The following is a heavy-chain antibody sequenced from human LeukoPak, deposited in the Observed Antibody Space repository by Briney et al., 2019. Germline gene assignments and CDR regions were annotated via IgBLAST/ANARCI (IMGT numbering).Heavy chain of an antibody. CDR2: ISTYNGNT. J-gene: IGHJ3*02. D-gene: IGHD1-26*01. Sequence: ASVKVSCKASGYSFTTFGISWVRQAPGQGLEWMGWISTYNGNTKFAQKVQARVTMTTDILTNTAYMELRSLRSDDTAVYYCARNRAYNGKYFDALDIWGQGTVVTVSS. CDR3: ARNRAYNGKYFDALDI. CDR1: GYSFTTFG. V-gene: IGHV1-18*01.